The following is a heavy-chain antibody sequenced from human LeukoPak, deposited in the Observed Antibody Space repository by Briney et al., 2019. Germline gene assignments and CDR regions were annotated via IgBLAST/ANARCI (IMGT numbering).Heavy chain of an antibody. Sequence: GGSLRLSCAASGFTFSSYAMSWVRQAPGKGLEWVSAISGSGGSTYYADSVKGRFTISRDNSKNTLYLQMNSLRAEDTAVYYCASSKSSSWSFPYYYYYGMDVWGQGTTVTVSS. V-gene: IGHV3-23*01. CDR1: GFTFSSYA. CDR2: ISGSGGST. D-gene: IGHD6-13*01. CDR3: ASSKSSSWSFPYYYYYGMDV. J-gene: IGHJ6*02.